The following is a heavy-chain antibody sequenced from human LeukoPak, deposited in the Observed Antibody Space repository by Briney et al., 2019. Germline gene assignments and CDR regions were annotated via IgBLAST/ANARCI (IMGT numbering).Heavy chain of an antibody. J-gene: IGHJ5*02. V-gene: IGHV3-23*01. CDR1: GFTFSSYA. Sequence: GGSLRLSCAASGFTFSSYAMSWVRQAPGKGLEWVSVISGSGGNTYYADSVKGRFTISRDNSKNTLYLQMNSLRAEDTAVYYCARGMVPAATWFDPWGQGTLVTVSS. D-gene: IGHD2-2*01. CDR2: ISGSGGNT. CDR3: ARGMVPAATWFDP.